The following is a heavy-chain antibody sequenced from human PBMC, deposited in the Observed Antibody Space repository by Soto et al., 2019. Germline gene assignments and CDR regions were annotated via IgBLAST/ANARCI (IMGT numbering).Heavy chain of an antibody. CDR1: GYTFTSYA. V-gene: IGHV1-3*01. J-gene: IGHJ6*04. CDR2: INAGNGNT. D-gene: IGHD2-2*01. Sequence: QVQLVQSGAEVKKPGASVKVSCKASGYTFTSYAMHWVRQAPGQRLEWMGWINAGNGNTKYSQKFQGRVTITRDTSARTAYMARTGLRSADTAVYYCARARAHCSSTSCPSSYYYGMDVWGKGTTVTVSS. CDR3: ARARAHCSSTSCPSSYYYGMDV.